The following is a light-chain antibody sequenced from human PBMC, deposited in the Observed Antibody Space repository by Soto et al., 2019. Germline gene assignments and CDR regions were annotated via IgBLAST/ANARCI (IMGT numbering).Light chain of an antibody. CDR1: QAINIY. Sequence: DVQMTPFPSSLCASVGERVTLTCRASQAINIYLACYQRKPGKLPDLLISSASALQSGAPSRFSGSGSGTDFTLTISSLQPEDFATYYCQQSYSTPLTFGGGTKVDIK. J-gene: IGKJ4*01. V-gene: IGKV1-27*01. CDR3: QQSYSTPLT. CDR2: SAS.